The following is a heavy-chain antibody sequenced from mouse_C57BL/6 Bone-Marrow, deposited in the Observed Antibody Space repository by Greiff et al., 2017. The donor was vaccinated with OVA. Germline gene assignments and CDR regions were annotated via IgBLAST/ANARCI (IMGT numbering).Heavy chain of an antibody. CDR2: IDPSDSYT. CDR3: ARVYYDYDEAWFAY. D-gene: IGHD2-4*01. Sequence: QVQLQQPGAELVRPGTSVTLSCKASGYTFTSYWLHWVKQRPGQGLEWIGVIDPSDSYTNYNQKFKGKATLTVDTSSSTAYMQLSSLTSEDSAVYYCARVYYDYDEAWFAYWGQGTLVTVSA. V-gene: IGHV1-59*01. CDR1: GYTFTSYW. J-gene: IGHJ3*01.